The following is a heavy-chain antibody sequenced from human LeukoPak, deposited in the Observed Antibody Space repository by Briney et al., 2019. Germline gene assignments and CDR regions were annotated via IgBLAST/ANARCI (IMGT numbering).Heavy chain of an antibody. Sequence: GGSLRLSCAASGFTFSSYAMHWVRQAPGKGLEWVANMNQDGSEKYHVDSVKDRFTISRDNAKNSLYLQMNSLRAEDTAVYYCARSDSSSWYSLHDYWGQGTLVTVSS. J-gene: IGHJ4*02. CDR1: GFTFSSYA. V-gene: IGHV3-7*01. CDR2: MNQDGSEK. D-gene: IGHD6-13*01. CDR3: ARSDSSSWYSLHDY.